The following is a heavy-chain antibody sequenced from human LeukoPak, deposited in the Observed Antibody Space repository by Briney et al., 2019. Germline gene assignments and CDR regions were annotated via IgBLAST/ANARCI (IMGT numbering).Heavy chain of an antibody. Sequence: PGGSLRLSCAASGFTFSSYAMSWVRQAPGKGLEWVSAISGSGGSTYYADSVKGRFTISRDNSKNTLYLQMNSLRAEDTAVYYCAKDVGPYGSGSYSDYWGQGTLVTVSS. D-gene: IGHD3-10*01. CDR1: GFTFSSYA. J-gene: IGHJ4*02. CDR3: AKDVGPYGSGSYSDY. CDR2: ISGSGGST. V-gene: IGHV3-23*01.